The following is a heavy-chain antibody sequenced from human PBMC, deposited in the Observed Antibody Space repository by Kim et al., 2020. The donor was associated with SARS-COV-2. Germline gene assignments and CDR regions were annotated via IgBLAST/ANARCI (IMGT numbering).Heavy chain of an antibody. D-gene: IGHD6-13*01. V-gene: IGHV1-18*01. CDR2: ISAYNGNT. CDR3: ARPTGYSSSWYGSYYYYGMDV. Sequence: ASVKVSCKASGYTFTSYGISWVRQAPGQGLEWMGWISAYNGNTNYAQKLQGRVTMTTDTSTSTAYMELRSLRSDDTAVSYGARPTGYSSSWYGSYYYYGMDVWGEGTTVTVSS. CDR1: GYTFTSYG. J-gene: IGHJ6*04.